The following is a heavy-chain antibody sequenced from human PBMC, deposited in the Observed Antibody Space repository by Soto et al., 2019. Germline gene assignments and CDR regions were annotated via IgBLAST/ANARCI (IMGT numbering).Heavy chain of an antibody. V-gene: IGHV3-7*03. Sequence: GGSLRLSCAASGFTFSSYWMSWVRQAPGKGLEWVANIKQDGSEKYYVDSVKGRFTISRDNAKNSLYLQMNSLRAEDTAVYYCARDHAEYRSASDFDIWGQGTMVTVSS. CDR3: ARDHAEYRSASDFDI. J-gene: IGHJ3*02. CDR1: GFTFSSYW. CDR2: IKQDGSEK. D-gene: IGHD6-6*01.